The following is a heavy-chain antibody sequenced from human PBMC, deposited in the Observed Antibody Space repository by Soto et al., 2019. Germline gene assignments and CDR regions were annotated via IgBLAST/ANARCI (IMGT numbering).Heavy chain of an antibody. CDR1: GFTFSSYS. J-gene: IGHJ4*02. CDR2: ISSSSSTI. Sequence: GGSLRLSCAASGFTFSSYSMNWVRQAPGKGLEWVSYISSSSSTIYYADSVKGRFTISRDNAKNSLYLQMNSLRDEDTAVYYCASSHYDILTGYPNGYFDYWGQGTLVTVSS. D-gene: IGHD3-9*01. CDR3: ASSHYDILTGYPNGYFDY. V-gene: IGHV3-48*02.